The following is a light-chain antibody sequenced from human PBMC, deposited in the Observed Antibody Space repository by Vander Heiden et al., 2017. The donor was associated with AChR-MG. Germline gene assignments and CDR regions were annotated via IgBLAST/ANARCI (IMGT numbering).Light chain of an antibody. V-gene: IGKV1-8*01. CDR1: QGISSY. CDR3: QQYYSYPWT. CDR2: AAS. Sequence: AIRITQSPSSLSAPTGDRVTITCRASQGISSYLAWYQKKPGKAPKLLIYAASTLQSGVPSRFSGSGSGTDFTLTISCLQSEDFATYYCQQYYSYPWTFGQGTKVEIK. J-gene: IGKJ1*01.